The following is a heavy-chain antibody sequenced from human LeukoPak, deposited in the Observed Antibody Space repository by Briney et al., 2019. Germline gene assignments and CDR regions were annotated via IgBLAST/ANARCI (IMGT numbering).Heavy chain of an antibody. CDR2: IKQDGSDK. CDR1: GFTFSGYW. J-gene: IGHJ4*02. CDR3: AGSILTGYPNFDY. D-gene: IGHD3-9*01. V-gene: IGHV3-7*01. Sequence: GGSLRLSCAASGFTFSGYWMNWVRQAPGKGLEWVANIKQDGSDKYYVDSVKGRFTISRDNAKNSLYLQMNSLRAEDTAVYYCAGSILTGYPNFDYWGQGTLVTVSS.